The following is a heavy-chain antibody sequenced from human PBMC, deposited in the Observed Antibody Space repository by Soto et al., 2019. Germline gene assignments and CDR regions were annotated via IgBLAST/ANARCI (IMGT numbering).Heavy chain of an antibody. CDR3: AEETTVTSSGYYYGMDV. V-gene: IGHV1-69*12. CDR2: IILIFGTA. Sequence: QVQLVQSGAEVKKPGSSVKVSCKASGGTFSSYVISWVRQAPGQGLEWMGGIILIFGTANYAQKFQGRVTITADESTSTAYMELSSLRSEDTAVYYCAEETTVTSSGYYYGMDVWGQGTTVTVSS. J-gene: IGHJ6*02. CDR1: GGTFSSYV. D-gene: IGHD4-17*01.